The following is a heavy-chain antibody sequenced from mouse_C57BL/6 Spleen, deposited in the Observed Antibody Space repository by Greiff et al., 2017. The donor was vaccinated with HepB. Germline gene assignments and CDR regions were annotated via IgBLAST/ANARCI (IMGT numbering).Heavy chain of an antibody. D-gene: IGHD1-1*01. Sequence: QVQLKQSGPELVKPGASVKISCKASGYAFSSSWMNWVKQRPGKGLEWIGRIYPGDGDTNYNGKFKGKATLTADKSSSTAYMQLSSLTSEDSAVYFCARTPLYYYGSSYVGYFDYRGQGTTLTVSS. CDR1: GYAFSSSW. CDR2: IYPGDGDT. V-gene: IGHV1-82*01. J-gene: IGHJ2*01. CDR3: ARTPLYYYGSSYVGYFDY.